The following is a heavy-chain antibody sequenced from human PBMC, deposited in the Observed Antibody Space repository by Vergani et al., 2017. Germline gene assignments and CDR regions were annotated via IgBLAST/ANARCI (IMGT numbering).Heavy chain of an antibody. CDR3: AKFYSTSSYYYLDV. D-gene: IGHD6-6*01. J-gene: IGHJ6*03. Sequence: EVQLLESGGGSAQPGESLRLSCVASGFTFTAHGLNWVRQAPGKGLEWVSGISGQNFRTHYADSVKGRFTISRDDSKNTVYLQMNSLRVGDTAVYYCAKFYSTSSYYYLDVWGKGTTVTVSS. CDR2: ISGQNFRT. CDR1: GFTFTAHG. V-gene: IGHV3-23*01.